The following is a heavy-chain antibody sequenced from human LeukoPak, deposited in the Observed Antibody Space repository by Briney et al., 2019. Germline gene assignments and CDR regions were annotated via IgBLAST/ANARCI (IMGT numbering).Heavy chain of an antibody. CDR1: GGSINNGGYY. Sequence: SETLSLTCTVSGGSINNGGYYWSWIRQHPGKGLEWIGYIYYSGSSYYNPSLRSRVTISVDTSKNHFSLKLSSVTAADTAVYYCARGRITMVRGGFDYWGQGTLVTVSS. CDR2: IYYSGSS. V-gene: IGHV4-31*03. D-gene: IGHD3-10*01. CDR3: ARGRITMVRGGFDY. J-gene: IGHJ4*02.